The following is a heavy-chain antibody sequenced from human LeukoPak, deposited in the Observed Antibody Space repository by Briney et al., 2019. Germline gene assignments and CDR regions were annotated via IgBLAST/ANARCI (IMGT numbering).Heavy chain of an antibody. Sequence: SETLSLTCTVSGGSISSSSYYWGWIRQPPGKGLEWIGSIYYSGSTYYNPSLKSRVTISVDTSKNQFSLKLSSVTAADTAVYYCARRGNILTGYYNWGQGTLVTASS. D-gene: IGHD3-9*01. CDR1: GGSISSSSYY. J-gene: IGHJ4*02. CDR3: ARRGNILTGYYN. CDR2: IYYSGST. V-gene: IGHV4-39*01.